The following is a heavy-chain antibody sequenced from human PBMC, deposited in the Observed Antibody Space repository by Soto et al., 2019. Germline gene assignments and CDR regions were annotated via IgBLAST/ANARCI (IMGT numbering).Heavy chain of an antibody. J-gene: IGHJ3*01. CDR3: ASWHEREHAYDV. CDR1: GLTVSGKKY. D-gene: IGHD1-1*01. V-gene: IGHV3-53*01. CDR2: LYDVDGS. Sequence: DVQLVESGGGLIQPGESLRLSCAAFGLTVSGKKYVAWVRQAPGKGLEWVSALYDVDGSFYADSVKGRFTTSSDSSKTTVYLHMNGLRPEDTAVYYCASWHEREHAYDVWGQGTTVTVSS.